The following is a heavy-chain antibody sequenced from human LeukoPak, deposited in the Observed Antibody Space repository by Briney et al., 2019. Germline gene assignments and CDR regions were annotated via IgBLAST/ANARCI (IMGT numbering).Heavy chain of an antibody. J-gene: IGHJ3*02. CDR3: ARVRSITMVRGARPGAFDI. V-gene: IGHV3-53*01. CDR1: GFTVSSNY. CDR2: IYSGGST. D-gene: IGHD3-10*01. Sequence: GGSLRLPCAASGFTVSSNYMSWVRQAPGKGLEWVSVIYSGGSTYYADSVKGRFTISRDNSKNTLYLQMNSLRAEDTAVYYCARVRSITMVRGARPGAFDIWGQGTMVTVSS.